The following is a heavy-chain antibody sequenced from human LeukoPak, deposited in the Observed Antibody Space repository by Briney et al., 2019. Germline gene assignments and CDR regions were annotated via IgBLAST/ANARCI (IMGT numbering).Heavy chain of an antibody. CDR3: ARDSAAAAVYYFDY. V-gene: IGHV3-30*04. D-gene: IGHD6-13*01. CDR1: GFSFSSYA. J-gene: IGHJ4*02. Sequence: PRRSLRLSCAASGFSFSSYAMHWVRQTPGEGLVWVAVISIDGRDKHYADSVKGRFTISRDNSKSTLYLQMNSLRAEDTAVYYCARDSAAAAVYYFDYWGQGTLVTVSS. CDR2: ISIDGRDK.